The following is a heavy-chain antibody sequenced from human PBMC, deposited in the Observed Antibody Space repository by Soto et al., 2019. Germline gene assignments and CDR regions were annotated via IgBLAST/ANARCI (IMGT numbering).Heavy chain of an antibody. Sequence: QVQLVESGGGVVQPGRSLRLSCAASGFTFSSYGMHWVRQAPGKGLEWVAVISYDGSNKYYADSVKGRFTISRNNSKTTHYLQMNSVKAEDTAVYYCAKVAKQWGGGLFDYWGQGTLVTVSA. J-gene: IGHJ4*02. CDR1: GFTFSSYG. V-gene: IGHV3-30*18. CDR2: ISYDGSNK. D-gene: IGHD6-19*01. CDR3: AKVAKQWGGGLFDY.